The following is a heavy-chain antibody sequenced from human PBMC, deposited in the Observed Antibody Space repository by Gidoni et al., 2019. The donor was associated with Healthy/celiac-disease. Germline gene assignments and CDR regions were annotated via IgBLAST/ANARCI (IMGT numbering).Heavy chain of an antibody. CDR2: INPNSGGT. V-gene: IGHV1-2*02. Sequence: QVQLVQAGAEVKKPGASVKGACKTSGYTVTGYYMHWLRQAPGQGLEWMGWINPNSGGTNYAQKFQGRVTMTRDTSISTAYMALSRLRSDDTAVYYCATGITIFGVVPARAVFDYWGQGTLVTVSS. CDR1: GYTVTGYY. CDR3: ATGITIFGVVPARAVFDY. J-gene: IGHJ4*02. D-gene: IGHD3-3*01.